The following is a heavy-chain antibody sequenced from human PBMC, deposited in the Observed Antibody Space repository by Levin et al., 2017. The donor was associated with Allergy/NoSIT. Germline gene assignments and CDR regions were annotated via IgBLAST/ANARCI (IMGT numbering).Heavy chain of an antibody. D-gene: IGHD1-26*01. CDR1: AFTFGDYH. J-gene: IGHJ4*02. CDR2: IRSKASGGTT. Sequence: GGSLRLSCTASAFTFGDYHMSWFRQAPGKGLEWVGFIRSKASGGTTEYAASVKGRFTISRDDSESIAYLHMNSLKTEDTAVYYCARGSYQFEYWGQGTLVTVSS. CDR3: ARGSYQFEY. V-gene: IGHV3-49*03.